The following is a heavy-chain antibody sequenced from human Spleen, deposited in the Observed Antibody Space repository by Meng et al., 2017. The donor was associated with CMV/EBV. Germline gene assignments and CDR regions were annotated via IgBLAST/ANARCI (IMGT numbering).Heavy chain of an antibody. CDR2: IWYDGSNK. J-gene: IGHJ6*02. D-gene: IGHD6-6*01. CDR1: GFTFSIYG. Sequence: GESLKISCVASGFTFSIYGMHWVRQAPGKGLEWVAVIWYDGSNKYYADSVKGRFTISRDNSKNTVDLQMNSLRVEDTAVYYCARDPGSSGPNGMDVWGQGTTVTVSS. V-gene: IGHV3-33*01. CDR3: ARDPGSSGPNGMDV.